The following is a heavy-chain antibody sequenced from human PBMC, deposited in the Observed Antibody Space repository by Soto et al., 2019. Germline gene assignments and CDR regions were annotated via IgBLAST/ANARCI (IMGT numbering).Heavy chain of an antibody. V-gene: IGHV1-3*01. CDR2: INAGNGNT. CDR1: GYTFTKYA. Sequence: QVQLVQSGAEVKKPGASVKVSCKTSGYTFTKYAVDWVRQAPGQGLEWMGWINAGNGNTKYSQKFQRTLSTSRHTSATMVYMELSSLVSEYTPLYYCARHPGETYGYHPSDFLGQGTLVTVSS. D-gene: IGHD5-18*01. CDR3: ARHPGETYGYHPSDF. J-gene: IGHJ4*02.